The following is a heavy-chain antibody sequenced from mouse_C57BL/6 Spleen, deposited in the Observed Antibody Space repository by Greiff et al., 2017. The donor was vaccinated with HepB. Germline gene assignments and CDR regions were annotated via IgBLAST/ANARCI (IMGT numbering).Heavy chain of an antibody. CDR2: IDPSDSYT. Sequence: QVQLQQPGAELVMPGASVKLSCKASGYTFTSYWMHWVKQRPGQGLEWIGEIDPSDSYTNYNQKFKGKSTLTGDKSSSTAYMQLSSLTSEDSAVYYCARGDGYPPRFAYWGQGTLVTVSA. CDR1: GYTFTSYW. J-gene: IGHJ3*01. CDR3: ARGDGYPPRFAY. D-gene: IGHD2-3*01. V-gene: IGHV1-69*01.